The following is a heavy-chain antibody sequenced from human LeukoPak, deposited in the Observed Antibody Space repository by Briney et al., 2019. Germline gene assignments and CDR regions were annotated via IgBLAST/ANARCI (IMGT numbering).Heavy chain of an antibody. Sequence: PGGSLRLSCAASGFTFSDYYMSWIRPAPGKGLEWVSYTSSSGSTIYYADTVKGRFTISRDNAKNSLYLQMNSMRAEETAVYYCARARYYDSSGYFGYWGQGTLVTVSS. V-gene: IGHV3-11*01. D-gene: IGHD3-22*01. J-gene: IGHJ4*02. CDR3: ARARYYDSSGYFGY. CDR1: GFTFSDYY. CDR2: TSSSGSTI.